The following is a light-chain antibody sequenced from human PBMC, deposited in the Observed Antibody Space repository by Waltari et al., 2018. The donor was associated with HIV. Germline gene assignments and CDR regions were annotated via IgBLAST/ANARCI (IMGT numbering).Light chain of an antibody. CDR2: RNN. Sequence: QSVLTQPPSASGTPGQRVTISCSGGRSNIGSHLVSWYQQVAGTTPKLLIFRNNKRPSGVPDRFSGSKSGTSASLSISGLRPEDEADYYCATWDDSSSGSWVCGGGTKVTVL. V-gene: IGLV1-47*01. CDR3: ATWDDSSSGSWV. J-gene: IGLJ3*02. CDR1: RSNIGSHL.